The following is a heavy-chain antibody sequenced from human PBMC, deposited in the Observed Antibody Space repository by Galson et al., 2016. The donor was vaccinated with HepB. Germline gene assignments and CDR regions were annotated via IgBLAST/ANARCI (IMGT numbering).Heavy chain of an antibody. J-gene: IGHJ3*02. CDR1: GFTFSNYG. V-gene: IGHV3-13*04. Sequence: SLRLSCAASGFTFSNYGFHWVRQVPGKSLEWVSAIGTADDTYYSGTVRGRFTISRDIDKNSLYLQMNSLRAGDTAVYYCVREGPHITGHDAFDIWGQGTMVTVSS. D-gene: IGHD2-8*02. CDR3: VREGPHITGHDAFDI. CDR2: IGTADDT.